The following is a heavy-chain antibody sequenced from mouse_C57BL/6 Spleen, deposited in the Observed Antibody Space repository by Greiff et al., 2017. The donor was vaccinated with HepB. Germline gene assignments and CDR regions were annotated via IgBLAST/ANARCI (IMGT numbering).Heavy chain of an antibody. Sequence: EVKLQESGGGLVKPGGSLKLSCAASGFTFSDYGMHWVRQAPEKGLEWVAYISSGSSTIYYEDTVKGRFTISRDNAKNTLFLQMTSLRSEDTAMYYCAMPGDGYYCLAYWGQGTLVTVSA. J-gene: IGHJ3*01. D-gene: IGHD2-3*01. CDR1: GFTFSDYG. V-gene: IGHV5-17*01. CDR2: ISSGSSTI. CDR3: AMPGDGYYCLAY.